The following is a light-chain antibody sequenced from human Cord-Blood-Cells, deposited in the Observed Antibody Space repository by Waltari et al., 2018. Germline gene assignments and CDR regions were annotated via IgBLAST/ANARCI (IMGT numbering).Light chain of an antibody. CDR3: QQYNSYSQYS. Sequence: DIQMNQSPSTLSASVGDRVTNTCRASQSISSWLAWYQQKPGKAPKLLIYKASSLESGVPSRFSGSGSGTEFTLTISSLQPDDFATYHCQQYNSYSQYSFGQGTKLEIK. V-gene: IGKV1-5*03. CDR2: KAS. J-gene: IGKJ2*03. CDR1: QSISSW.